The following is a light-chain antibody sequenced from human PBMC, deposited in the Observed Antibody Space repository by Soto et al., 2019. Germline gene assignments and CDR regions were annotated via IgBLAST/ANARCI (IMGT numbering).Light chain of an antibody. CDR3: QQYNNWPPYT. V-gene: IGKV3-15*01. CDR2: GAS. J-gene: IGKJ2*01. CDR1: QSVSSN. Sequence: EIVMTQSPATLSVSPGERATLSCRASQSVSSNLAWYQQKPGQAPRLLIYGASTRATGIPARFSGSGSGTEFPLTISSLRSEDFALYYCQQYNNWPPYTFGQGTKLEIK.